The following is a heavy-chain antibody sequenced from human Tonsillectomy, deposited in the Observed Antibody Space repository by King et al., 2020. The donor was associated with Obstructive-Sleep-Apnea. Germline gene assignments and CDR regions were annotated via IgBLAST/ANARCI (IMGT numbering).Heavy chain of an antibody. CDR1: GYTLTELS. CDR2: FDPETAET. Sequence: QLVQSGAEVKKPGASVKVSCKVSGYTLTELSMHWVRQAPGKGLEWMGGFDPETAETIYARKFQGRFTMTEDTSTDSAYMELSSLRSEDTAVYYCATQNTYYDVLTGYYNWYLDLWGRGTLV. V-gene: IGHV1-24*01. D-gene: IGHD3-9*01. J-gene: IGHJ2*01. CDR3: ATQNTYYDVLTGYYNWYLDL.